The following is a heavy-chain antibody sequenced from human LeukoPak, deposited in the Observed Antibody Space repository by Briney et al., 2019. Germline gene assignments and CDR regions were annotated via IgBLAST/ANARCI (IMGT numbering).Heavy chain of an antibody. D-gene: IGHD3-10*01. J-gene: IGHJ4*02. Sequence: ASVKVSCKASGCTFTSYDINWVRQATGQGLEWMGWMNPNSGNTGYAQKFQGRVTITRNTSISTAYMELSSLRSEDTAVYYCTGNYYGSGSYADFDYWGQGTLVTVSS. CDR3: TGNYYGSGSYADFDY. CDR2: MNPNSGNT. V-gene: IGHV1-8*03. CDR1: GCTFTSYD.